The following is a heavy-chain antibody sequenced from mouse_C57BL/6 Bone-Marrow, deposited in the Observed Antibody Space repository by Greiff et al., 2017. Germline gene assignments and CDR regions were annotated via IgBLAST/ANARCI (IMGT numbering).Heavy chain of an antibody. V-gene: IGHV14-4*01. J-gene: IGHJ1*03. CDR3: TTGYYGRRYFDV. D-gene: IGHD1-1*01. Sequence: EVQLQQSGAELVRPGASVKLSCTASGFNIKDDYMHWVKQRPEQGLEWIGWLDPENGDTEYASKFQGKATITADTSSNTAYLQLSSLTSEDTAGYYCTTGYYGRRYFDVWGTGTTVTVSS. CDR2: LDPENGDT. CDR1: GFNIKDDY.